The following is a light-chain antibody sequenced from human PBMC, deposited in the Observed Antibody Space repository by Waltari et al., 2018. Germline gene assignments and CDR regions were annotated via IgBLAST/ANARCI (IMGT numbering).Light chain of an antibody. CDR1: QSFNGN. CDR3: QQDTEWPYT. Sequence: IVMTQSPATLSVSPGERATVSCRASQSFNGNLAWYQHKQGQAPRLLIYAASTRATGTPGRFSGGGSGTEFTLTISSLQSEDFAIYYCQQDTEWPYTFGQGTKLEIK. V-gene: IGKV3-15*01. J-gene: IGKJ2*01. CDR2: AAS.